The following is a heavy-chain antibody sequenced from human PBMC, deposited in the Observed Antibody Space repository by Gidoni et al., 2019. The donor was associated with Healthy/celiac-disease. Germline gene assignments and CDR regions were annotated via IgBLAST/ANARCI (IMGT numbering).Heavy chain of an antibody. D-gene: IGHD3-10*01. V-gene: IGHV3-23*01. CDR2: ISGSGGST. CDR1: VFTFSSSA. Sequence: EVQLLESGGGLVQPGGSLRLSCSASVFTFSSSAMSWVRQAPGKGLEWVSAISGSGGSTYYADSVKGRFTISRDNSKNTLYLQMNSLRAEDTAVYYCAKDGTSNVWFGELFFDYWGQGTLVTVSS. J-gene: IGHJ4*02. CDR3: AKDGTSNVWFGELFFDY.